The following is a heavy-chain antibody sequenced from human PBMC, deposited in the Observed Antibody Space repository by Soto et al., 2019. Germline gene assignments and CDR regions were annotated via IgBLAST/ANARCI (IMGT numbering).Heavy chain of an antibody. J-gene: IGHJ4*02. V-gene: IGHV3-15*07. Sequence: VGALRRSCAASVFTFINSWVNWVRQAPGKGMEGVGRIKSKTDGGTTDYAAPVKGRFTISRDDSKTTLYLQMNSLKTEDTAVYYCTTEKWLRFSTDYWGQGTLVTVSS. CDR1: VFTFINSW. CDR2: IKSKTDGGTT. CDR3: TTEKWLRFSTDY. D-gene: IGHD5-12*01.